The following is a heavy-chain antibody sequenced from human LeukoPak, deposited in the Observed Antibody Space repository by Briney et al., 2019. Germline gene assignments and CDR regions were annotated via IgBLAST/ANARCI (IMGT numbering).Heavy chain of an antibody. CDR2: IYYSGST. CDR3: ARDRGNTVTTPLGWFDP. Sequence: PSETLSLTCTVSGGSISSGGYYWSWIRQHPGKGLEWIGYIYYSGSTYYNPSLKSRVTLSVDTSKNQFSLKLSSVTAADTAVYYCARDRGNTVTTPLGWFDPWGQGTLVTVSS. J-gene: IGHJ5*02. D-gene: IGHD4-17*01. CDR1: GGSISSGGYY. V-gene: IGHV4-31*03.